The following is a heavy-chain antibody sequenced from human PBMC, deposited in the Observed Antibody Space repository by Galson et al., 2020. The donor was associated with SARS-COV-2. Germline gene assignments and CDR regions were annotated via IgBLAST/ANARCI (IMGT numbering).Heavy chain of an antibody. CDR3: ARGGSRPIMAFDYYYFYMYV. Sequence: SETLSLTCAVYGGSFSDYSWTWVRQPPGKGLEWIGEISHSGSTNYSPSLKGRFFMSVDTSKNQFSLKLSSVTAADTAVYYCARGGSRPIMAFDYYYFYMYVWGKGTTVTVSS. CDR1: GGSFSDYS. J-gene: IGHJ6*03. CDR2: ISHSGST. V-gene: IGHV4-34*01. D-gene: IGHD3-10*01.